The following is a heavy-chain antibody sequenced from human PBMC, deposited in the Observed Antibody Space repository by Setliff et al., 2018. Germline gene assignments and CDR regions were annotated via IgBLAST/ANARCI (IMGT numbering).Heavy chain of an antibody. D-gene: IGHD7-27*01. V-gene: IGHV3-30*03. CDR2: IFHDGRDI. CDR3: AGVHWTTNWFLHY. CDR1: GFAFDSYA. Sequence: GGSLRLSCAASGFAFDSYAMHWVRLAPGKGLEWVAIIFHDGRDIYYGDSVQGRFAISRDNSKNTLYLQMNSLRSDDTAVYYCAGVHWTTNWFLHYWGQGTLVTVSS. J-gene: IGHJ4*01.